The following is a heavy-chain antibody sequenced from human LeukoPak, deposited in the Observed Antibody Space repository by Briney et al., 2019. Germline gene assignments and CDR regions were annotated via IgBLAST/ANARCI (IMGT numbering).Heavy chain of an antibody. CDR2: INHSGST. D-gene: IGHD3-9*01. Sequence: SETLSLTCAVYGGSFSGYYWSWIRQPPGKGLEWIGEINHSGSTNYNPSLKSRVTISVDTSKNQFSLKLSSVTAADTAVYYCARDRGYYDILTGFRFDPWGQGTLVTVSS. J-gene: IGHJ5*02. CDR3: ARDRGYYDILTGFRFDP. V-gene: IGHV4-34*01. CDR1: GGSFSGYY.